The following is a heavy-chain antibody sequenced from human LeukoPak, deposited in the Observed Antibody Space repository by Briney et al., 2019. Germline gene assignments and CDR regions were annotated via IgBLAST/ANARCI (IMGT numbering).Heavy chain of an antibody. V-gene: IGHV1-2*02. D-gene: IGHD6-19*01. CDR2: INPNTGGT. J-gene: IGHJ4*02. CDR1: VYTFTGYY. CDR3: ARGAYSSGPQGDY. Sequence: GASVKVSFKASVYTFTGYYLHWVRQAPGQGLEWMGWINPNTGGTNYAQKFQDRVTMTRDTSISTAYMELSRLRSDDTAVYYCARGAYSSGPQGDYWGQGTLVIVSS.